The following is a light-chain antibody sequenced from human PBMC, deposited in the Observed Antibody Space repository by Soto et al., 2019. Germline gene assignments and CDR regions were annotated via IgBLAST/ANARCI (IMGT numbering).Light chain of an antibody. CDR2: SAS. Sequence: DLQMTQSPPSLSASVGDRVTITCRASQSISTYLNWYQQKPGKAPKLLIYSASNLQSGVPSRFSGSGSGTDFTLTISSLQPEDFATFYCQQSYTTAWTFGQGTKVEI. V-gene: IGKV1-39*01. J-gene: IGKJ1*01. CDR1: QSISTY. CDR3: QQSYTTAWT.